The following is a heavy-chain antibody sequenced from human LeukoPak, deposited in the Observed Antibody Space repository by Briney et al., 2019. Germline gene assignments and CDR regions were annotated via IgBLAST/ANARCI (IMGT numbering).Heavy chain of an antibody. CDR2: IYHSGGT. J-gene: IGHJ5*02. CDR1: GYSISSGYY. CDR3: ARRYCSSTSCYNGVTWFDP. D-gene: IGHD2-2*02. V-gene: IGHV4-38-2*02. Sequence: PSETLSLTCTVSGYSISSGYYWGWIRQPPGKGLEWIGSIYHSGGTYYNPSLKSRVTISVDTSKNQFSLKLSSVTAADTAVYYCARRYCSSTSCYNGVTWFDPWGQGTLVTVSS.